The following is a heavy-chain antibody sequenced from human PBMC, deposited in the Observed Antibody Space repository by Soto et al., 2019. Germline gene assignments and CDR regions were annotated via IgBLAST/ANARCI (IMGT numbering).Heavy chain of an antibody. V-gene: IGHV3-23*01. Sequence: GGSLRLSCAASGFTFSSYAMSWVRQAPGKGLEWVSAISGSGGSTYYADSVEGRFTISRDNSKNTLYLQMNSLRAEDTAVYYCAKSVGVVHYYYYYMDVWGKGTTVTVSS. CDR1: GFTFSSYA. D-gene: IGHD3-3*01. J-gene: IGHJ6*03. CDR2: ISGSGGST. CDR3: AKSVGVVHYYYYYMDV.